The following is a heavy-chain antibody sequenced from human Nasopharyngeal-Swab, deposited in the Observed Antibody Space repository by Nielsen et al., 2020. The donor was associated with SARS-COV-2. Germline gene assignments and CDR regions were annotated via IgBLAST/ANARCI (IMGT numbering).Heavy chain of an antibody. Sequence: WIRQPPGKALEWLAHIFSNDEKSYSTSLKSRLTISKDTSKSQVVLTMTNMDPVDTATYYCARMEPIAVAGYYYYYGMDVWGQGTTVTVSS. CDR2: IFSNDEK. J-gene: IGHJ6*02. D-gene: IGHD6-19*01. V-gene: IGHV2-26*01. CDR3: ARMEPIAVAGYYYYYGMDV.